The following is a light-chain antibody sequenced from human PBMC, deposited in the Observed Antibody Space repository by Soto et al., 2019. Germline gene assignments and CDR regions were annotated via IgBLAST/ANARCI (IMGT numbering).Light chain of an antibody. Sequence: QSVLTQPPSASGTPGQRVTISCSGSSSNIGRNTVNWYQQLPGTAPKLLIYGNNQRPSGVPARISGSKSGTSASLAISGLQSEDEADYYCAAWDDSLNGNVVFGGGTKLTVL. CDR3: AAWDDSLNGNVV. V-gene: IGLV1-44*01. J-gene: IGLJ2*01. CDR1: SSNIGRNT. CDR2: GNN.